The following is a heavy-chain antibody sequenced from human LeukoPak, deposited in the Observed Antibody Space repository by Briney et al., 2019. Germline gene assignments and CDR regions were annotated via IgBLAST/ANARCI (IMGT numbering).Heavy chain of an antibody. D-gene: IGHD6-13*01. Sequence: GGSLRLSCAASGFSLSGYGMHWVRQAPGKGLECVAVFSYDGANEYYVDSVKGRFTISRDISENTLYLHMNSLRVEDTAVYYCARDPQLRSSYFDYWGQGALVTVSS. CDR3: ARDPQLRSSYFDY. CDR1: GFSLSGYG. V-gene: IGHV3-30*03. CDR2: FSYDGANE. J-gene: IGHJ4*02.